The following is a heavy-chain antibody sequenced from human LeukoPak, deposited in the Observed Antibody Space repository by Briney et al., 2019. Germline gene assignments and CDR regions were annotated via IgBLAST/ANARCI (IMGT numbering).Heavy chain of an antibody. Sequence: SETLSLTCAVYGGSFSGYYWSWIRQPPGKGLEWIGEIDHSGSTNYNPSLKSRVTIPVDTSKNQFSLKLSSVTAADTAVYYCARASDSGSYINDAFDIWGQGTMVTVSS. CDR3: ARASDSGSYINDAFDI. D-gene: IGHD1-26*01. CDR1: GGSFSGYY. V-gene: IGHV4-34*01. CDR2: IDHSGST. J-gene: IGHJ3*02.